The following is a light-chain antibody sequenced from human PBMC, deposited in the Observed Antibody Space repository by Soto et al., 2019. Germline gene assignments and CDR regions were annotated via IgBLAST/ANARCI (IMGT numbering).Light chain of an antibody. J-gene: IGLJ2*01. Sequence: QAVVTQPPSASGSPGQSVTISCTGTSGDVGAYNYVSWYQQYPGKAPKLMIYEVNKRPSGVPDRFSGSKSGNMAYLTVSGLQAEDEADYYCSSYAGRNNVIFGGGTKLTVL. CDR1: SGDVGAYNY. CDR3: SSYAGRNNVI. V-gene: IGLV2-8*01. CDR2: EVN.